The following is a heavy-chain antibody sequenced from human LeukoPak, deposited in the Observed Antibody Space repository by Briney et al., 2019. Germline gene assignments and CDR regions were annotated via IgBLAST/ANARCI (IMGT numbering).Heavy chain of an antibody. CDR3: VRHGGYTSSAVSDY. J-gene: IGHJ4*02. CDR1: GDSCNTYW. D-gene: IGHD5-18*01. Sequence: GESLQICCKGCGDSCNTYWIGWVRQMSGKYLEWMGLVYPGDSDTRYSPSFQGQVAFSADKSISTAYVQWSSLKASDTAIYYCVRHGGYTSSAVSDYWGQGTLVTVSS. CDR2: VYPGDSDT. V-gene: IGHV5-51*01.